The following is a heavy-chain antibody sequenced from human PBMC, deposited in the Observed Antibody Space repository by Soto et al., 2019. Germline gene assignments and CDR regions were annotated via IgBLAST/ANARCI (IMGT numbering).Heavy chain of an antibody. D-gene: IGHD2-21*02. Sequence: SETLSLTCTVSGGSISSGGYSWSWIRQPPGKGLEWIGYIYHGSTYYNPSLKSRVTISVDRSKNQFSLKLSSVTAADTAVYYCARITYCGGDCYRGFAPWGQGTLVTVSS. V-gene: IGHV4-30-2*01. CDR1: GGSISSGGYS. CDR3: ARITYCGGDCYRGFAP. J-gene: IGHJ5*02. CDR2: IYHGST.